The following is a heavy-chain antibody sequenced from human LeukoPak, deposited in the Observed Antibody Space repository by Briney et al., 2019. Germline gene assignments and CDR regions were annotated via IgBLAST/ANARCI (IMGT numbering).Heavy chain of an antibody. Sequence: PGRSLRLSCAASGFSLSTYGMHWVRQAPGKGLEWVALIWYDGSNKYYADSVKGRFTISRDNSKNTVYLQMNSLRSDDTSLYYCARGYYHDSGTGLAYFDYWGQGTLVTVSS. J-gene: IGHJ4*02. V-gene: IGHV3-33*01. CDR2: IWYDGSNK. CDR3: ARGYYHDSGTGLAYFDY. D-gene: IGHD3-10*01. CDR1: GFSLSTYG.